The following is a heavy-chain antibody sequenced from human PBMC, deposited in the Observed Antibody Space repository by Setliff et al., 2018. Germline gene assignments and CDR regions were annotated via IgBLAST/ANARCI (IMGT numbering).Heavy chain of an antibody. CDR3: SRLVRYCTKTSCQGASGAEL. D-gene: IGHD2-8*01. J-gene: IGHJ4*02. V-gene: IGHV1-18*01. CDR2: ISTYTCNT. Sequence: GASVKVSCQASGYTFTSYGITWVRQAPGQGLEWMGWISTYTCNTNYAQKVQGRVSMTTDTSTNTAYMEFRSLTSDDTAVYYCSRLVRYCTKTSCQGASGAELWGQGTLVTVSS. CDR1: GYTFTSYG.